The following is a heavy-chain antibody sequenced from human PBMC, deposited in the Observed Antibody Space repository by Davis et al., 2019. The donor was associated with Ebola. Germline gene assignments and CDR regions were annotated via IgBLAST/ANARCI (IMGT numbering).Heavy chain of an antibody. CDR1: GDSISSNIYY. CDR2: IYYSVNT. CDR3: ARQRRGSLGY. J-gene: IGHJ4*02. D-gene: IGHD3-10*01. V-gene: IGHV4-39*01. Sequence: SETLSPTCSVPGDSISSNIYYWGWLRQPPGKGLEWIGSIYYSVNTYYNPSLNSPVTMPKDTSRNQFSLRLNSVTATDTAVYYCARQRRGSLGYWGQGILVTVSS.